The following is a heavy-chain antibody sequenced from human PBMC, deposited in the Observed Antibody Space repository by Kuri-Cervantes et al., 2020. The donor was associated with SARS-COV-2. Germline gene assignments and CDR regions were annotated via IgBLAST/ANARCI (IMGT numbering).Heavy chain of an antibody. J-gene: IGHJ6*02. CDR2: IYYSGST. CDR3: ARDIVVVPAAEKEYYYYYYGMDV. V-gene: IGHV4-59*12. Sequence: SETLSLTCTVSGGSISSYYWSWIRQPPGKGLEWIGYIYYSGSTNYNPSLKSRVTISVDTSKNQFSLKLSSVTAADTAVYYCARDIVVVPAAEKEYYYYYYGMDVWGQGTTVTVSS. CDR1: GGSISSYY. D-gene: IGHD2-2*01.